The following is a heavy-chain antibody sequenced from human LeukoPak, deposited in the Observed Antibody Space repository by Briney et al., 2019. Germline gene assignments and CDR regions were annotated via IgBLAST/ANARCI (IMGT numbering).Heavy chain of an antibody. D-gene: IGHD3-10*01. Sequence: SETLSLTCTVSGGSISSSSYYWGWIRQPPGKGLEXIXXXXXSGSTFYNPSLKSRVTISVDTSKNQFSLKLSSVTAADTAVFYCARQGSYSYGSGTYYNGHFDYWAQGILVTVSS. J-gene: IGHJ4*02. CDR2: XXXSGST. V-gene: IGHV4-39*01. CDR1: GGSISSSSYY. CDR3: ARQGSYSYGSGTYYNGHFDY.